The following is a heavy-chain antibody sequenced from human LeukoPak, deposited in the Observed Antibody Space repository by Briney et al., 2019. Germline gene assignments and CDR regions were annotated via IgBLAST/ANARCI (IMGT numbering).Heavy chain of an antibody. D-gene: IGHD3-22*01. Sequence: GGSLRLSCAASGFTFSSYAMSWVRQAPGKGLEWVSAISGSGGSTYYADSVKGRFTISRDNAKNSLYLQMNSLRAEDTAVYYCARDLYYYDSSGYGYWGQGTLVTVSS. CDR3: ARDLYYYDSSGYGY. V-gene: IGHV3-23*01. CDR1: GFTFSSYA. J-gene: IGHJ4*02. CDR2: ISGSGGST.